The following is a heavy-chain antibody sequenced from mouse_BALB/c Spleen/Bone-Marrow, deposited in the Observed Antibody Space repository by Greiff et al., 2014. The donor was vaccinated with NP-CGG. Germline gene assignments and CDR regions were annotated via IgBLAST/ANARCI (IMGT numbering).Heavy chain of an antibody. V-gene: IGHV1-5*01. CDR1: GYTFTSYW. CDR3: TRGGGSSYVEFAY. CDR2: IYPGNSDT. D-gene: IGHD1-1*01. J-gene: IGHJ3*01. Sequence: VQLQQSGTALAGPGASVKMSCKASGYTFTSYWMHWVKQRPGQGLEWIGAIYPGNSDTSYNQKFKGKAKLTAVTSTSTAYMELSSLTNEDSAVYYCTRGGGSSYVEFAYWGQGTLVTVSA.